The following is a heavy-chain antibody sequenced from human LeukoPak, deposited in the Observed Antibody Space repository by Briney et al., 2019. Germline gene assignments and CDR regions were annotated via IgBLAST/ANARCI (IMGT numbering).Heavy chain of an antibody. J-gene: IGHJ6*04. V-gene: IGHV3-23*01. D-gene: IGHD1-1*01. CDR2: ISGSGGST. CDR1: GFTFSSYA. Sequence: GGSLRLSCAASGFTFSSYAMSWVRQAPGKGLEWVSAISGSGGSTYYADSVKGRFTISRDNSKNTLYLQMNSLRAEDTAVYYCAESRPPERHGYYYYGMDVWGKGTTVTVSS. CDR3: AESRPPERHGYYYYGMDV.